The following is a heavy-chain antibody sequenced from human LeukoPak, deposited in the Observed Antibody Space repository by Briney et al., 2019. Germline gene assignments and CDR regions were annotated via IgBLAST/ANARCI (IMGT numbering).Heavy chain of an antibody. Sequence: KPSETLSLTCAVYGGSFSGYYWSWLRQPPGKGLEWIGEINHSGSTNYNPSLKSRVTISVDTSKNQFSLKLSSVTAADTAVYYCAILNYGDSDRYFDYWGQGTLVTVSS. V-gene: IGHV4-34*01. CDR3: AILNYGDSDRYFDY. D-gene: IGHD4-17*01. CDR2: INHSGST. CDR1: GGSFSGYY. J-gene: IGHJ4*02.